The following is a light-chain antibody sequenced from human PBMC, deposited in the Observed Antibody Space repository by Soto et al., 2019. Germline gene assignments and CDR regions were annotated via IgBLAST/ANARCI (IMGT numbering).Light chain of an antibody. CDR3: QQFGSSPGFT. Sequence: EIVLTQSPGTLSLSPGERATLSCRASQNINSRYLAWYQQKPGQAPRLLIYGASSRATGIPDRFSGSGSGSDCTHTNSRLAPEDFVVYYCQQFGSSPGFTFGAGTKVDIK. CDR1: QNINSRY. CDR2: GAS. V-gene: IGKV3-20*01. J-gene: IGKJ3*01.